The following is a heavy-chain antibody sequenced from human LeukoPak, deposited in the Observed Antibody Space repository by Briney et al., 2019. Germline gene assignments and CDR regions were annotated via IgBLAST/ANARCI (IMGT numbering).Heavy chain of an antibody. V-gene: IGHV3-7*01. D-gene: IGHD1-26*01. Sequence: QPGGPLSLSWVVSGFPFSSYGLSWVRQPPGKGLEGVANIKQDGSEKYYVDSVKGRFTMSRDNAKNSLYLQMNSLRAEDTAVYYCARVQWELRGVGSYFEYWGQGALVTVSS. J-gene: IGHJ4*02. CDR1: GFPFSSYG. CDR3: ARVQWELRGVGSYFEY. CDR2: IKQDGSEK.